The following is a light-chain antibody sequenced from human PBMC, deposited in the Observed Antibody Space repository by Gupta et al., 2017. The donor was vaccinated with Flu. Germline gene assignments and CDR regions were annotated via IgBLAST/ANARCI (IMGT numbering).Light chain of an antibody. Sequence: SLPSAPVEDSVPISCPRSQVIASHLNWYQQKPGKAPKLLIHAASSLPSGVPSRFSGSGSGTDFTLTISSLQPEDFATYYCQQIYSTPPSTFGQGTKLEVK. V-gene: IGKV1-39*01. CDR2: AAS. CDR1: QVIASH. J-gene: IGKJ2*01. CDR3: QQIYSTPPST.